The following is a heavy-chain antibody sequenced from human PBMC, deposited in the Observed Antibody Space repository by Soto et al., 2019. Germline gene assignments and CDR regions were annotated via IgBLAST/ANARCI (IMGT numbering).Heavy chain of an antibody. D-gene: IGHD6-25*01. CDR2: INPILDST. V-gene: IGHV1-69*09. CDR3: ATMKRARLDS. CDR1: GIMSSGYG. Sequence: QEQVVQSGPAMKEPGSSVKVSCRASGIMSSGYGFSWVRQAPGQGLEWVGMINPILDSTHYAQNLPGRVSLSVDKSRDTAYLEVTSLRLEDPAIYFCATMKRARLDSWGRGTVVTVSS. J-gene: IGHJ5*01.